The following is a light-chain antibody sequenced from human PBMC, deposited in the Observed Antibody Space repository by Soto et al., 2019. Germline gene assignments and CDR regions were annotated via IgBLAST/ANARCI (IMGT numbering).Light chain of an antibody. CDR2: AAS. J-gene: IGKJ2*01. CDR1: QRISSY. Sequence: DIQMTQSPSSLSASVGDRVTITCRASQRISSYLNWYQQKPGKAPKLLIYAASSLQSGVPSRFSGSGSGTDFTLTISSLQPEDFATYYCQQSYSTPPEYTFGQGTQVHIK. V-gene: IGKV1-39*01. CDR3: QQSYSTPPEYT.